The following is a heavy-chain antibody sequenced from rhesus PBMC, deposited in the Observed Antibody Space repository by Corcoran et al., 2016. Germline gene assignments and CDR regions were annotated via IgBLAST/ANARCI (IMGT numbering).Heavy chain of an antibody. CDR1: GYSISSSYY. Sequence: QVQLQESGPGLVKPSETLSLTCAVSGYSISSSYYWGWIRQPPGKGLEYIGCLSGSTGNTFHNPSLKSRVTISKDTSKNQFALKLNSVTAADTAVYYCARHINRNFDYWGQGVLVTVSS. D-gene: IGHD1-26*01. V-gene: IGHV4-99*01. CDR2: LSGSTGNT. CDR3: ARHINRNFDY. J-gene: IGHJ4*01.